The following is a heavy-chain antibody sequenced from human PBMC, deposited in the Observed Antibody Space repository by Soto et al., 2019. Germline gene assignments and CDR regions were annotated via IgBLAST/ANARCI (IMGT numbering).Heavy chain of an antibody. Sequence: GGSLRLSCVASGFTFSHYDMNWVRQAPGKGLEWVSYISSSSSYIYYADSVKGRFTISRDNAKNSLYLQMNSLRAEDTAVYYCARDPPSKRELDAFDIWGQGTMVTVSS. CDR1: GFTFSHYD. V-gene: IGHV3-21*01. CDR3: ARDPPSKRELDAFDI. CDR2: ISSSSSYI. J-gene: IGHJ3*02. D-gene: IGHD1-26*01.